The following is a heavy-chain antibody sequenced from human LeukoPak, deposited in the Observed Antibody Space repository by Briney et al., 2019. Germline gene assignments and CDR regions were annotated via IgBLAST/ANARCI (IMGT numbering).Heavy chain of an antibody. CDR3: ARHAEMATRDSYYYYYYMDV. CDR2: IYPGDPDT. V-gene: IGHV5-51*01. Sequence: GESLKISCKGSGYSFTSYWIGWVRQMPGKGLEWMGIIYPGDPDTRYSPSFQGQVTISADKSISTAYLQWSSLKASDTAMYYCARHAEMATRDSYYYYYYMDVWGKGTTVTVSS. J-gene: IGHJ6*03. D-gene: IGHD5-24*01. CDR1: GYSFTSYW.